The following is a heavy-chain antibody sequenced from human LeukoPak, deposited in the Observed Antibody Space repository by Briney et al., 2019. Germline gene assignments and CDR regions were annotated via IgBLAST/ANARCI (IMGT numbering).Heavy chain of an antibody. V-gene: IGHV1-18*01. CDR3: ARDNVLGPIPYYYYYYMDV. CDR1: GYTFTSYG. D-gene: IGHD3-16*01. CDR2: SSAYNGNT. Sequence: VASVKVSCKASGYTFTSYGITWVRQAPGQGLEWMGWSSAYNGNTNYAQKLQGRVTMTTDTSTSTDYMERRNLRSDDTAVYYCARDNVLGPIPYYYYYYMDVWGKGTTVTVSS. J-gene: IGHJ6*03.